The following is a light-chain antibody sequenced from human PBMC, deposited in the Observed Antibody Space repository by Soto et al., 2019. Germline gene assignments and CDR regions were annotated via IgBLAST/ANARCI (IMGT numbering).Light chain of an antibody. Sequence: DIQMTQSQSSLSASVGDRVTITCRASQYISSYLDWYQQKPGKAPKVLIYAASTLQSGVPSRFSGSGSGTDFTLTISNLQPEDFATYYCQQSYSNVALTFGGGTKVEIK. J-gene: IGKJ4*01. CDR2: AAS. V-gene: IGKV1-39*01. CDR3: QQSYSNVALT. CDR1: QYISSY.